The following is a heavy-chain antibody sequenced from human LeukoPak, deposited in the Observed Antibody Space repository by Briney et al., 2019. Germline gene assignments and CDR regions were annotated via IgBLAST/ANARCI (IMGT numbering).Heavy chain of an antibody. D-gene: IGHD3-10*01. CDR1: GGSISSSSYY. V-gene: IGHV4-39*01. CDR2: IYYSGST. J-gene: IGHJ4*02. CDR3: ARFSYYYGSGSYKVFDY. Sequence: SETLSLTCTVSGGSISSSSYYWGWIRQPPGKGLEWIGSIYYSGSTYYNPSLKGRVTISVDTSKNQFSLKLSSVTAADTAVYYCARFSYYYGSGSYKVFDYWGQGTLVTVSS.